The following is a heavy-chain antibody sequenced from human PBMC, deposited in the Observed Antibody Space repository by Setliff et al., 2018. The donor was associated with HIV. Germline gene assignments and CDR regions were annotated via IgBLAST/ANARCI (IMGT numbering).Heavy chain of an antibody. CDR2: VTHSGRT. Sequence: PSETLSLTCAVYGGSFSGYYWSWIRQPPGKGLEWIGEVTHSGRTNYNPSLESRVTTSVDTSKKQFSLRLTSVTAADTAVYYCARESPSSSWFYFDFWGQGTLVTVSS. CDR3: ARESPSSSWFYFDF. J-gene: IGHJ4*02. D-gene: IGHD6-13*01. V-gene: IGHV4-34*01. CDR1: GGSFSGYY.